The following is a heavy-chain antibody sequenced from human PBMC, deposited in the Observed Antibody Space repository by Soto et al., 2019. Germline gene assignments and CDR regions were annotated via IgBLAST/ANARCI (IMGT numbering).Heavy chain of an antibody. J-gene: IGHJ5*02. D-gene: IGHD3-22*01. CDR2: IYYSGSA. Sequence: QVQLQESGPGLVKPSQTLSLTCTVSGGSISSGGYYWSWIRQHPGKGLEWIGYIYYSGSAYYNPSLKSRVTITVDTSKNQSSLKLSSVTAADTAVYYCAREAEGEYDSIGYYYFNGWFDPWGQGTLVTVSS. CDR3: AREAEGEYDSIGYYYFNGWFDP. V-gene: IGHV4-31*03. CDR1: GGSISSGGYY.